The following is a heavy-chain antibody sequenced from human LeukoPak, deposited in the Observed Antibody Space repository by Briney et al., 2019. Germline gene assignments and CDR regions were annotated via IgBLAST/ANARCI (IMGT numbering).Heavy chain of an antibody. J-gene: IGHJ6*04. D-gene: IGHD1-26*01. V-gene: IGHV3-23*01. CDR2: ISGSGGST. Sequence: GGSLRLSCAASGFTFSSCAMSWVRQAPGKGLEWVSAISGSGGSTYYADSVKGRFTISRDNSKNTLYLQMNSLRAEDTAVYYCAKSTSRGSVYYYYYGMDVWGKGTTVTVSS. CDR1: GFTFSSCA. CDR3: AKSTSRGSVYYYYYGMDV.